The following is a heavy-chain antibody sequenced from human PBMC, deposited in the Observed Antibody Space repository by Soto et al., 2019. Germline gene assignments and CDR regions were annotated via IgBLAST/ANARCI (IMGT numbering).Heavy chain of an antibody. J-gene: IGHJ4*02. CDR3: ARRGSGSYYDC. Sequence: EVQLLESGGGLVQPGGSLRLSSAASGFTFSSYAMRWVRQAPGKGLEWVSAISGSGDSTYYADSVKGRLIISRDNSKNTRYLQMTSLRAEDTAIYYCARRGSGSYYDCWGQGTLVTVSS. D-gene: IGHD1-26*01. V-gene: IGHV3-23*01. CDR1: GFTFSSYA. CDR2: ISGSGDST.